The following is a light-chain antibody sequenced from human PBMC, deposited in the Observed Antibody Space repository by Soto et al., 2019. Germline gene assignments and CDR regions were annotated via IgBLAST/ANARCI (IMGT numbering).Light chain of an antibody. CDR3: GTWDTTMSGLL. CDR2: DNN. Sequence: QSVLTQPPSASAAPGQRVTISCSGTISNIGDNHVSWYQQVPGKAPKLLIYDNNKRPSGIPDRFSGSRSGTSATLAITGLQNGDEADYICGTWDTTMSGLLFGGGTKVTVL. CDR1: ISNIGDNH. V-gene: IGLV1-51*01. J-gene: IGLJ2*01.